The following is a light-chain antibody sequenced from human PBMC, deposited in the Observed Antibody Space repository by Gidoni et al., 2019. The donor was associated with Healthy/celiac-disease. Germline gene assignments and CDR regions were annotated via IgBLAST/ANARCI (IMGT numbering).Light chain of an antibody. CDR2: VAT. J-gene: IGKJ5*01. V-gene: IGKV3-15*01. CDR1: QSVSSN. Sequence: EIVMTQSPTTLSVSPGERATLSCMASQSVSSNLAWYQQKPGQAPRPRIYVATTRATCIPARFSGSGSVTEFTLTISSLQSEEFAVYYCQQYNNWPPFSFGQWTRLEIK. CDR3: QQYNNWPPFS.